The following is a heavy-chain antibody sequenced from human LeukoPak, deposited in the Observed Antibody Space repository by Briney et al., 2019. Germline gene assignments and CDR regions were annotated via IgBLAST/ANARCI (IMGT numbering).Heavy chain of an antibody. J-gene: IGHJ4*02. CDR2: IIPIFGTA. CDR1: GGTFSSYA. V-gene: IGHV1-69*06. CDR3: SASTSCYASGYCDFDY. D-gene: IGHD2-2*01. Sequence: SVKVSCKASGGTFSSYAISWVRQAPGQGLEWMGGIIPIFGTANYAQKFQGRVTITADKSTSTAYMELSSLRSEDTAVYYCSASTSCYASGYCDFDYWGQGPLVTVAS.